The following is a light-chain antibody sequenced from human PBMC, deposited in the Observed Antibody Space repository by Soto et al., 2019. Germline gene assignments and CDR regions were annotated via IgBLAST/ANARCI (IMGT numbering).Light chain of an antibody. J-gene: IGLJ2*01. CDR1: SGINVDTYR. CDR3: MIWHSNAVV. Sequence: QLVLTQPSSLSASPGASASLTCTLRSGINVDTYRMYWYQQKPGSPPQYLLRYKSDSDKQQGSGVPSRFSGSKDASANAGILLISGPQSEDEADYYCMIWHSNAVVFGGGTKLTVL. CDR2: YKSDSDK. V-gene: IGLV5-45*03.